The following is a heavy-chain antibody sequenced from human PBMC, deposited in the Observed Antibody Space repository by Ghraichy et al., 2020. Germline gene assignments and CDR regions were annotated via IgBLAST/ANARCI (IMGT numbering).Heavy chain of an antibody. Sequence: SETLSLTCAVYGGSFSGYYWSWIRQPPGKGLEWIGEINHSGSTNYNPSLKSRVTISVDTSKNQFSLKLSSVTAADTAVYYCARSLGYGSGSYSYWGQGTLVTVSS. CDR1: GGSFSGYY. J-gene: IGHJ4*02. D-gene: IGHD3-10*01. CDR2: INHSGST. CDR3: ARSLGYGSGSYSY. V-gene: IGHV4-34*01.